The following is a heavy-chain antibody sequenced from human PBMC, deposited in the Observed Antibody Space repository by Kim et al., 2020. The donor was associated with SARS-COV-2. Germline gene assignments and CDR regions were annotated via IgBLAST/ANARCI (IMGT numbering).Heavy chain of an antibody. J-gene: IGHJ5*02. V-gene: IGHV1-2*02. CDR3: ARPNCSSTSCYYWFDP. Sequence: KFQGRVTMTRDTSISTAYMELSRLRSDDTAVYYCARPNCSSTSCYYWFDPWGQGTLVTVSS. D-gene: IGHD2-2*01.